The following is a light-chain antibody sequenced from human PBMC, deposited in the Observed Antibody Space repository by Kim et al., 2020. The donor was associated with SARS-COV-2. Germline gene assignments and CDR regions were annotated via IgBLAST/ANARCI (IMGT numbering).Light chain of an antibody. CDR2: EAS. CDR3: QQRSDWLT. Sequence: EIVLTQSPATLSLSPGERATLSCRASQSVGSYLAWYQQKPGQAPRLVIYEASKRATGIPARFSGSGSGTDFTLSISSLEPEDFAIYHCQQRSDWLTIGGGTKVDI. J-gene: IGKJ4*01. CDR1: QSVGSY. V-gene: IGKV3-11*01.